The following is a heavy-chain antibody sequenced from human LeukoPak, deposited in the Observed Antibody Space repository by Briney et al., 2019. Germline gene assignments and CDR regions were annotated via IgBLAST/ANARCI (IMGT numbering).Heavy chain of an antibody. Sequence: GGSLRLSCAASGFTFSSYAMSWVRQAAGKGLEWASAISGSGGSTYYADSVKGRFTISRDNSKNTLYLQMNSLRAEDTAVYYCAKALTYYYDSTWDYWGQGTLVTVSS. CDR2: ISGSGGST. V-gene: IGHV3-23*01. CDR1: GFTFSSYA. D-gene: IGHD3-22*01. J-gene: IGHJ4*02. CDR3: AKALTYYYDSTWDY.